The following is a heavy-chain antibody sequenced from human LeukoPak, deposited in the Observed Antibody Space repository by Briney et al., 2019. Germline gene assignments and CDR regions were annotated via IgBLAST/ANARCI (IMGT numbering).Heavy chain of an antibody. Sequence: GESLKLSCKGSGYSFTSYWIVWVLHMPGKRLEWMGIIYPGDFDTRYSPSFQGQVTISADKSISTAYLQWSSLKASDTAMYYCARLTGSFDIWGQGTLVTVSS. CDR1: GYSFTSYW. CDR3: ARLTGSFDI. CDR2: IYPGDFDT. V-gene: IGHV5-51*01. J-gene: IGHJ3*02.